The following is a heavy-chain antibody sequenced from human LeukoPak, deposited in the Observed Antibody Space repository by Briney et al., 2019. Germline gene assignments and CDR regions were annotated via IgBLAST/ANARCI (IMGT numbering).Heavy chain of an antibody. D-gene: IGHD6-13*01. CDR2: MNPNSGNT. Sequence: ASVKVSCKASGYTFTSYDINWVRQATGQGLEWMGWMNPNSGNTGYAQKFQGRVTMTRNTSISTAYMELSSLRSEDTAVYYCARVVSGIAAAGGYYYYGMDVWGQGTTVTVS. V-gene: IGHV1-8*01. CDR1: GYTFTSYD. J-gene: IGHJ6*02. CDR3: ARVVSGIAAAGGYYYYGMDV.